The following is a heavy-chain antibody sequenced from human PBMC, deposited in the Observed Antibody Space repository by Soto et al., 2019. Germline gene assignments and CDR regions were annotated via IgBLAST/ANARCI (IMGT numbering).Heavy chain of an antibody. D-gene: IGHD3-10*01. CDR3: TRLISAAQDY. V-gene: IGHV3-73*01. J-gene: IGHJ4*02. Sequence: EVLLVESGGGLVQPGGSLKLSCAASGFVFKDSSIHWVRQASGKGLEWVGRIRDRAYSYATAYAVSVKGRFTISRDDSSSTAYLQMDSLKTEDTAIYYCTRLISAAQDYWGQGTLVTVSS. CDR2: IRDRAYSYAT. CDR1: GFVFKDSS.